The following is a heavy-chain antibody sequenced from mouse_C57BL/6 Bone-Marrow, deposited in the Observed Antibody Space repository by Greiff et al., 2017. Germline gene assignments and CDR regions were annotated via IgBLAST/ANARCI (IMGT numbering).Heavy chain of an antibody. CDR1: GYTFTSYW. CDR2: INPSNGGT. V-gene: IGHV1-53*01. Sequence: QVQLQQPGTELVKPGASVKLSCKASGYTFTSYWMHWVKQRPGQGLEWIGNINPSNGGTNYNEKFKSKATLTVDKSSSTAYRQRSSLTSEDSAVYYCARQTAQATLLMDYWGQGTSVTVSS. D-gene: IGHD3-2*02. J-gene: IGHJ4*01. CDR3: ARQTAQATLLMDY.